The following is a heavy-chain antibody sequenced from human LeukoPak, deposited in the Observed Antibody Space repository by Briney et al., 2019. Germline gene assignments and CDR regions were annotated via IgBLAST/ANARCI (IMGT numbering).Heavy chain of an antibody. CDR1: GGTFSSYA. Sequence: GASVKVSCKASGGTFSSYAISWVRQAPGQGLEWMGRIIPIFGIANYAQKFQGRVTITADKSTSTAHMELSSLRSEDTAVYYCANSHYPSYCSGGSCYSGGWFDPWGQGTLVTVSS. D-gene: IGHD2-15*01. CDR2: IIPIFGIA. CDR3: ANSHYPSYCSGGSCYSGGWFDP. J-gene: IGHJ5*02. V-gene: IGHV1-69*04.